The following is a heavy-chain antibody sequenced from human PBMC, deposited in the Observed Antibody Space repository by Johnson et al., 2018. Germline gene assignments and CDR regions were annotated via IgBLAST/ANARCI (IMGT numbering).Heavy chain of an antibody. CDR3: ARASVSKGRLLGFDL. V-gene: IGHV3-53*01. J-gene: IGHJ3*01. D-gene: IGHD3-16*02. CDR2: IYSGGST. CDR1: GFTVSSSY. Sequence: VQLVESGGGLIQPGGSLRLSCAASGFTVSSSYMTWVRQAPGKGLEWVSVIYSGGSTYYGDSVKGRFTISKGNSKNPLYLQMDSLGPEDPAVYYLARASVSKGRLLGFDLWGQGTMVTVSS.